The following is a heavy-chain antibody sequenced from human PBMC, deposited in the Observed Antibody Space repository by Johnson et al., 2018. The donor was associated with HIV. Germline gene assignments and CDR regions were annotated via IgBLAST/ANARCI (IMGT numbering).Heavy chain of an antibody. D-gene: IGHD6-6*01. CDR2: INWTGDNT. CDR1: GFTFSNAW. V-gene: IGHV3-20*04. CDR3: ARDQYSTSDDDAFDI. Sequence: VQLVESGGGLIKPGGSLRLSCAAPGFTFSNAWMSWVRQAPGKGLEWVSGINWTGDNTGYADSVKGRFTISRDNAKNSLYLQMNSLRAEDTALYYCARDQYSTSDDDAFDIWGQGTMVTVSS. J-gene: IGHJ3*02.